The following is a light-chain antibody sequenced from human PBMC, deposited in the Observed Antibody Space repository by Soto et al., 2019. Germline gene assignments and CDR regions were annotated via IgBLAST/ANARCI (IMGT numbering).Light chain of an antibody. J-gene: IGKJ2*01. CDR2: TAS. Sequence: DIQMTQSPSSLSASVGDRVTITCRASQSISSYLIWFQQKPGEAPKLLIYTASSLQTGVPSRFGGSGSGTDFTLTISSLQPEDFATYYCQQSYSAPYTFGQGTKVDIK. CDR1: QSISSY. V-gene: IGKV1-39*01. CDR3: QQSYSAPYT.